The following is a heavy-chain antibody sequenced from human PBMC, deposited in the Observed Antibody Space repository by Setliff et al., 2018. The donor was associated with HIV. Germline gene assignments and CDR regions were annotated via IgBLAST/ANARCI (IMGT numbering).Heavy chain of an antibody. CDR3: VTSPGSFLAQDATEAGDA. Sequence: ASVQVSCKASQNSFSDDYMNWVRQAPGQRPEWMGWIRLPRGGTKYAQKFQGRVSLTWDTSISTGYMELRRLRSDDTAIYYCVTSPGSFLAQDATEAGDAWGQGSLVTVSS. D-gene: IGHD6-13*01. J-gene: IGHJ5*02. CDR1: QNSFSDDY. V-gene: IGHV1-2*02. CDR2: IRLPRGGT.